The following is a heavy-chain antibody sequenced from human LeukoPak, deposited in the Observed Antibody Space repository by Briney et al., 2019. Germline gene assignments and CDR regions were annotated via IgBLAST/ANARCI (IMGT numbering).Heavy chain of an antibody. Sequence: GASVKVSCKASGGTFSSYAISWVRQAPGQGLEWMGRIIPILGIANYAQKFQGRVTITADKSTSTAYMELSSLRSEDTAVYYCARGTRIAAADPGDFDYWGQGTLVTVSS. J-gene: IGHJ4*02. V-gene: IGHV1-69*04. CDR1: GGTFSSYA. D-gene: IGHD6-13*01. CDR3: ARGTRIAAADPGDFDY. CDR2: IIPILGIA.